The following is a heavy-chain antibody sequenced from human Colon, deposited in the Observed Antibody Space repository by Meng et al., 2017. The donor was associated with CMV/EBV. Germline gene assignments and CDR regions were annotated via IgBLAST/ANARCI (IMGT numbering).Heavy chain of an antibody. CDR2: ISGSGGTR. J-gene: IGHJ6*02. Sequence: GESLKISCAASGFTFRNYAMSWVRQAPGKGLEWVSTISGSGGTRDYADSVKGRFTMSRDNSENTVYLQMNSLRAEDTAVFYCARSPEYCSGGSCFYYYGMDVWGRGTTVTVSS. CDR1: GFTFRNYA. CDR3: ARSPEYCSGGSCFYYYGMDV. D-gene: IGHD2-15*01. V-gene: IGHV3-23*01.